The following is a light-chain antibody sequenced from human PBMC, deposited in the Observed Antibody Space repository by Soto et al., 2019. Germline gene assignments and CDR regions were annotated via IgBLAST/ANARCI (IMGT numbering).Light chain of an antibody. Sequence: AIQMTQSPSSLSASVGDRVTLTCRASQDIGKDLGWYQQKPGEAPKLLIFEASTVQTGVPSRFSGSVSGTDFPLTISSLQPEDFATYFCLQDYNYPRTFGQGTTVALK. CDR3: LQDYNYPRT. CDR1: QDIGKD. J-gene: IGKJ1*01. V-gene: IGKV1-6*01. CDR2: EAS.